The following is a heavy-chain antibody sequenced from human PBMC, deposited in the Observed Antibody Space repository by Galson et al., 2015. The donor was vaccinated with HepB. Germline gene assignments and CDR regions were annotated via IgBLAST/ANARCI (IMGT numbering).Heavy chain of an antibody. CDR2: IKQDGSEK. Sequence: SLRLSCAASGFTFSSYWMSWVRQAPGKGLEWVANIKQDGSEKYYVDSVKGRFTISRDNAKNSLYLQMNSLRAEDTAVYYCARGNRGIQLWPLWYFDLWGRGTLVTVSS. CDR1: GFTFSSYW. D-gene: IGHD5-18*01. V-gene: IGHV3-7*03. J-gene: IGHJ2*01. CDR3: ARGNRGIQLWPLWYFDL.